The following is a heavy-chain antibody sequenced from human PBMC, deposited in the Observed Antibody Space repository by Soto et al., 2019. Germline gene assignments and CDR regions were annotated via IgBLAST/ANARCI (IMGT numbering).Heavy chain of an antibody. CDR3: ASSLGTAMVTRYYYGMDV. CDR2: IIPIFGTA. V-gene: IGHV1-69*13. D-gene: IGHD5-18*01. CDR1: GGTFSSYA. J-gene: IGHJ6*02. Sequence: GASVKVSCKASGGTFSSYAISWVRQAPGQGLEWMGGIIPIFGTANYAQKFQGRVTITADESTSTAYMELSSLRSEDTAVYYCASSLGTAMVTRYYYGMDVWGQGTTVTVSS.